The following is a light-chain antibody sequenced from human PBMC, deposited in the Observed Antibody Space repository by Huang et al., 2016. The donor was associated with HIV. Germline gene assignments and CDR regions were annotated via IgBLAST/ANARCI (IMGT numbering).Light chain of an antibody. J-gene: IGKJ2*01. CDR1: ESVSIN. V-gene: IGKV3-15*01. Sequence: EIVMTQSPDTLSVSPGARATLSCRASESVSINLAWYQQRPGQAPRLLIHGASTRAAGNPARFSGSGSGAEFTLTISSLQSEDFALYYCQQYNNWPYTFGQGTKLEIK. CDR3: QQYNNWPYT. CDR2: GAS.